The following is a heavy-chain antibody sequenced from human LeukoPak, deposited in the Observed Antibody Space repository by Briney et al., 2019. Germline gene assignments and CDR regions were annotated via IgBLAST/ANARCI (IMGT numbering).Heavy chain of an antibody. Sequence: GGTLRLSCSASGFTFSSYAMAWVRQAPGKGPEWVSLVSRSGDSAFYPDSVKGRFTISKDNSKNTMYLQMNSLRAEDTAVYYCAKALGSSGWYLFDYWGQGTLVTVSS. CDR2: VSRSGDSA. V-gene: IGHV3-23*01. J-gene: IGHJ4*02. CDR1: GFTFSSYA. D-gene: IGHD6-19*01. CDR3: AKALGSSGWYLFDY.